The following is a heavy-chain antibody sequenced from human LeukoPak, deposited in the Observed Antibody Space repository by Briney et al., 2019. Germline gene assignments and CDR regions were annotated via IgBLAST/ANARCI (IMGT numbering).Heavy chain of an antibody. CDR1: GGTFSSYA. V-gene: IGHV1-69*05. J-gene: IGHJ5*02. D-gene: IGHD3-10*01. CDR3: ASSLGEVDWFDP. Sequence: SVKVSCKASGGTFSSYAISWVRQAPGQGLEWMGGIIPIFGTANYAQKFQGRVTITTDESTSTAYMELSSLRSEDMAVYYCASSLGEVDWFDPWGQGTLVTVSS. CDR2: IIPIFGTA.